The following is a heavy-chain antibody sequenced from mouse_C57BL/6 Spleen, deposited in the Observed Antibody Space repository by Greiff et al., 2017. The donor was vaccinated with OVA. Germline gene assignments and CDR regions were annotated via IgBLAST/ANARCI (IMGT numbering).Heavy chain of an antibody. CDR2: ISYDGSN. Sequence: EVHLVESGPGLVKPSQSLSLTCSVTGYSITSGYYWNWIRQFPGNKLEWMGYISYDGSNNYNPSLKNRISITRDTSKNQFFLKLNSVTTEDTATYYCARDYYGNFYWYFDVWGTGTTVTVSS. J-gene: IGHJ1*03. CDR1: GYSITSGYY. CDR3: ARDYYGNFYWYFDV. D-gene: IGHD2-1*01. V-gene: IGHV3-6*01.